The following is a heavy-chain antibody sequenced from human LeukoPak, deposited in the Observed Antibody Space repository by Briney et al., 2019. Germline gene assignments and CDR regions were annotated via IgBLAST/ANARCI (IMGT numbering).Heavy chain of an antibody. CDR1: GGSISSYY. CDR2: IYSSGST. D-gene: IGHD1-26*01. J-gene: IGHJ4*02. Sequence: SETLSLTCSVSGGSISSYYWNWIRQPPGKGLEWIGYIYSSGSTNYNSSLKSRVTISVDTSKNQFSLKLSSVTAADTAVYYCARHGQISGSFYWFDYWGQGTLVTVSS. V-gene: IGHV4-59*08. CDR3: ARHGQISGSFYWFDY.